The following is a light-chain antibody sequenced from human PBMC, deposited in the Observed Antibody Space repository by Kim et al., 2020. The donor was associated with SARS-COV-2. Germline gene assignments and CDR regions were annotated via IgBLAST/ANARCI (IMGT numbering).Light chain of an antibody. Sequence: QSVLTQPPSVSGAPGQRVTISCTGSRSNIGAGYDVHWYHQLPGTAPKLLIYGNYNRPSGVPDRFSGSKSVTSASLAITGLQAEDEADYYCQSYDSSLSGHYVFGTGTKVTV. CDR2: GNY. V-gene: IGLV1-40*01. CDR3: QSYDSSLSGHYV. J-gene: IGLJ1*01. CDR1: RSNIGAGYD.